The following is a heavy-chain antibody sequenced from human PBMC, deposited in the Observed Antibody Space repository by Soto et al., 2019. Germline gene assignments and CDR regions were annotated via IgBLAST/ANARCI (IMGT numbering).Heavy chain of an antibody. Sequence: SEIMSLTCSVSGGCITSCCHYCGWIRQPPGKGLEWIGSIYYSGSTYYNPSLQSRVTISVDTSKNQFSLKLSSVTAADTDVYYCARQGPSSSWYFYFDYWGQGTLVTVSA. V-gene: IGHV4-39*01. D-gene: IGHD6-13*01. J-gene: IGHJ4*02. CDR2: IYYSGST. CDR1: GGCITSCCHY. CDR3: ARQGPSSSWYFYFDY.